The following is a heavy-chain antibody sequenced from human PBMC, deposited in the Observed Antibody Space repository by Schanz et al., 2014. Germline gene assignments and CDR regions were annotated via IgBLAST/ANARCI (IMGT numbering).Heavy chain of an antibody. CDR1: GFTFSSYG. Sequence: EVQLVESGGGVVQPGRSLRLSCAASGFTFSSYGMHWVRQVPGKGLEWVGRIENNANGATTDYAAPVKGRFTVSRDDSRNTLYLQMNTLRTDDTALYYCTTFNNRDALYIWGQGTMVSVSS. CDR3: TTFNNRDALYI. J-gene: IGHJ3*02. D-gene: IGHD1-20*01. CDR2: IENNANGATT. V-gene: IGHV3-15*04.